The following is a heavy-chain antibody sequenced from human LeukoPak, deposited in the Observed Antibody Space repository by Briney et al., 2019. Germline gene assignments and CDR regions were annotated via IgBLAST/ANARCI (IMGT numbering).Heavy chain of an antibody. V-gene: IGHV4-34*01. CDR3: ARGRTTVTS. J-gene: IGHJ4*02. D-gene: IGHD4-17*01. CDR1: GGSFSGYY. Sequence: SETLSLTCAVYGGSFSGYYWSWIRQPPGKGLEWIGEINHSGSTNYNPSLKSRVTISVDTSKNQFSLKLSSATAADTAVYYCARGRTTVTSWGQGTLVTVSS. CDR2: INHSGST.